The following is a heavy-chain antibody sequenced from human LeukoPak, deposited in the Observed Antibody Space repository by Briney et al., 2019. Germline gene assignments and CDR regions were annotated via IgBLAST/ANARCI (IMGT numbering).Heavy chain of an antibody. V-gene: IGHV4-34*01. Sequence: PSETLSLTCAVYGGSFSGYYWSWIRQPPGKGLEWIGEIHHSGSTNYNPSLKSRVTISVDTSKTQFSLNLSSVTAADTAVYYCARGEGLPGIAGQGWFDPWGQGTLVTVSS. CDR2: IHHSGST. D-gene: IGHD6-13*01. CDR1: GGSFSGYY. J-gene: IGHJ5*02. CDR3: ARGEGLPGIAGQGWFDP.